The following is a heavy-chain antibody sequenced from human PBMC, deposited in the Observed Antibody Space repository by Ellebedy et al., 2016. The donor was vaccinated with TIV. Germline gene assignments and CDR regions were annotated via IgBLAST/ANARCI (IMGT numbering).Heavy chain of an antibody. CDR3: ARAPTVTSVFDC. CDR1: GFTISNNY. Sequence: GGSLRLXCAASGFTISNNYMSWVRQAPGKGLEWVAILHSGGTTFYADSVEGRFTISRDSSKNTLYLQMNSLRVEDTAVYYCARAPTVTSVFDCWGQGTLVTVSS. CDR2: LHSGGTT. J-gene: IGHJ4*02. D-gene: IGHD4-17*01. V-gene: IGHV3-53*01.